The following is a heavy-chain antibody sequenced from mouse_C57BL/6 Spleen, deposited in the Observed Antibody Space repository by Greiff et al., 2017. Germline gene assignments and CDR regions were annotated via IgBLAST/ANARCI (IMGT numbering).Heavy chain of an antibody. CDR1: GFTFSSYA. Sequence: DVKLQESGGGLVKPGGSLKLSCAASGFTFSSYAMSWVRQTPEKRLEWVATISDGGSYTYYPDNVKGRFTISRDNAKNNLYLQMSHLKSEDTAMYYCARDGDYDYDGAWFAYWGQGTLVTVSA. CDR2: ISDGGSYT. J-gene: IGHJ3*01. D-gene: IGHD2-4*01. CDR3: ARDGDYDYDGAWFAY. V-gene: IGHV5-4*01.